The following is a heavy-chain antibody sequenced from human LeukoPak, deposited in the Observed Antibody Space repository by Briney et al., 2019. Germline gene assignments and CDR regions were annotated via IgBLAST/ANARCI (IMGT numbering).Heavy chain of an antibody. Sequence: GGSLRLSCAASGFTFSSYWMSWVRQAPGKGLEWVANIKQDGSEKYYVDSVKGRFTTSRDNAKNSLYLQMNSLRAEDTAVYYCARDPTDILTGFGYYGMDVWGQGTTVTVSS. J-gene: IGHJ6*02. V-gene: IGHV3-7*05. CDR1: GFTFSSYW. CDR3: ARDPTDILTGFGYYGMDV. D-gene: IGHD3-9*01. CDR2: IKQDGSEK.